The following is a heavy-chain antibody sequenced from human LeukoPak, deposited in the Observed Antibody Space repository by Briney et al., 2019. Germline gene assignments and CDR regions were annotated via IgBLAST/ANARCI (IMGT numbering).Heavy chain of an antibody. CDR3: ARTIYDFWSGYYTGILGFDY. D-gene: IGHD3-3*01. J-gene: IGHJ4*02. CDR2: ISPSGGST. CDR1: GYSFIDYY. V-gene: IGHV1-46*01. Sequence: ASVKVSCKTSGYSFIDYYMHWVRQAPGQGPEWMGVISPSGGSTTYAQKFQGRVTLTRDMSTSTDYLELSSLRSEDTAVYYCARTIYDFWSGYYTGILGFDYWGQGTLVTVSS.